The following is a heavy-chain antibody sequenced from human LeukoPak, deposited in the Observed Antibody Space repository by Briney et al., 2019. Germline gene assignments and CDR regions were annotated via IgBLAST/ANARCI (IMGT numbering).Heavy chain of an antibody. J-gene: IGHJ4*02. CDR3: ARGYYYDSSGYYLPSDY. CDR2: INHSGST. Sequence: SETLSLTCAVYGESFSDYYWSWIRQPPGKGLEWIGEINHSGSTNYNPSLKSRVTISVDTSKNQFSLKLSSVTAADTAVYYCARGYYYDSSGYYLPSDYWGQGTLVTVSS. V-gene: IGHV4-34*01. D-gene: IGHD3-22*01. CDR1: GESFSDYY.